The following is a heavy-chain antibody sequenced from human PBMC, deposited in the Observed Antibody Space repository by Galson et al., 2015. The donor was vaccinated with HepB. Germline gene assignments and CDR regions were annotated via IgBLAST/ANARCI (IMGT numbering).Heavy chain of an antibody. CDR3: ARDFGRITIFGVVIKPGNYGMDV. J-gene: IGHJ6*02. D-gene: IGHD3-3*01. CDR1: GYTFTSYY. V-gene: IGHV1-46*03. CDR2: INPSGGST. Sequence: SVKVSCKASGYTFTSYYMHWVRQAPGQGLEWMGIINPSGGSTSYAQKFQGRVTMTRDTSTSTVYMELGSLRSEDTAVYYCARDFGRITIFGVVIKPGNYGMDVWGQGTTVTVSS.